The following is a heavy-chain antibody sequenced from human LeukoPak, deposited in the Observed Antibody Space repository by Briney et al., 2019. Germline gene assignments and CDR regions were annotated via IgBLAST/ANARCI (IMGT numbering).Heavy chain of an antibody. CDR3: ARVMYGEGVRFDP. CDR2: IYYSGST. D-gene: IGHD2-8*01. Sequence: SQTLSLTCTVSGGSISNINYCWSWLRRRPGKGLEWIGYIYYSGSTYYSPALRSRVTISVDRSKNHFSLELNSVTAADTAVYYCARVMYGEGVRFDPWGQGTLVTVSS. CDR1: GGSISNINYC. J-gene: IGHJ5*02. V-gene: IGHV4-30-2*01.